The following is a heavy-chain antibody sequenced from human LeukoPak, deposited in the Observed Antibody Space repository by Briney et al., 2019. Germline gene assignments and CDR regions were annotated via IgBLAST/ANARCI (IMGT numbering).Heavy chain of an antibody. V-gene: IGHV1-69*04. D-gene: IGHD3-10*01. CDR3: ARAPYTMVRGVITSQQIDY. Sequence: ASVKVSCKASGGTFSSYAISWVRQAPGQGLEWMGRIIPILGIANYAQKFQGRVTITADKSTSTAYMELSSLRSEDTAVYYCARAPYTMVRGVITSQQIDYWGQGTLVTVSS. J-gene: IGHJ4*02. CDR1: GGTFSSYA. CDR2: IIPILGIA.